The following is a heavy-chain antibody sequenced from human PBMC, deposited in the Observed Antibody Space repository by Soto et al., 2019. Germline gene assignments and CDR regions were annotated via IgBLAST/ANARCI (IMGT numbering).Heavy chain of an antibody. V-gene: IGHV4-31*03. Sequence: PSETLSLTCTVSGGSISSGGYYWSWIRQHPGKGLEWIGYIYYSGSTYYNPSLKSRVTISVDTSKNQFSLKLSSVTAADTAVYYCARVFYSEYQLLWRGAGSLQDYGMDVWGQGTTVTVSS. CDR3: ARVFYSEYQLLWRGAGSLQDYGMDV. J-gene: IGHJ6*02. D-gene: IGHD2-2*01. CDR1: GGSISSGGYY. CDR2: IYYSGST.